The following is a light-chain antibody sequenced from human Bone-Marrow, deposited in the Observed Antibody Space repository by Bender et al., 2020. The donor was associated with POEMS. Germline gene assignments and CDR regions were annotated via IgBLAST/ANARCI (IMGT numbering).Light chain of an antibody. J-gene: IGLJ1*01. CDR1: ISNIGAGYD. V-gene: IGLV1-40*01. CDR3: CSNAGFHSFV. CDR2: GNK. Sequence: QSVLTQPPSVSGAPGQRVTISCTGSISNIGAGYDVHWNQHLPGTAPKLLIYGNKNRPSGVPDRFSGSKSGTSASLVITGLQAEDEADYFCCSNAGFHSFVFGTGTTVTVL.